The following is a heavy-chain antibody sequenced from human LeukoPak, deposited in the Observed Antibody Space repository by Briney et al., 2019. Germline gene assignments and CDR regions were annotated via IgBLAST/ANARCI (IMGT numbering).Heavy chain of an antibody. CDR1: GFTFSSYE. Sequence: GGSVRLSCAASGFTFSSYEMNWVRQAPGKGLEWVSYISSSGSTIYYADSVKGRFTTSRDNAKKSLYLQMNSLRAEDTAVYYCARESSSYFDYCCEGTLLTVSS. D-gene: IGHD6-6*01. CDR3: ARESSSYFDY. CDR2: ISSSGSTI. V-gene: IGHV3-48*03. J-gene: IGHJ4*02.